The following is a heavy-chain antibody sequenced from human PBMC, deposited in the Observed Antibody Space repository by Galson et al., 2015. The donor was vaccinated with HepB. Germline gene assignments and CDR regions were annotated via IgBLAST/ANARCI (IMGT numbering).Heavy chain of an antibody. Sequence: SVKVSCKASGYTFSSYALHWVRQAPGQGLEWMGWINAGNSNTEYSQKFQGRVIITGDTSASTAYMELSSLRSEDTAVYYCARDQASIQLWFYGMDVWGQGPTVTVSS. CDR3: ARDQASIQLWFYGMDV. J-gene: IGHJ6*02. CDR1: GYTFSSYA. CDR2: INAGNSNT. V-gene: IGHV1-3*01. D-gene: IGHD5-18*01.